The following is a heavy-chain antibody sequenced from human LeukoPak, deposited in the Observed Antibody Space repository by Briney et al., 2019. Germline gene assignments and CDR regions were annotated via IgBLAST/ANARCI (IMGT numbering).Heavy chain of an antibody. D-gene: IGHD3-9*01. CDR2: INTGSGER. Sequence: GASVKVSCKASGYTFTSYLIHWVRQAPGQGLEWMGWINTGSGERKYLQKFQDRVTITRDTSASTAFMELSSLRSEDTALYYCASDNYYFDYWGQGTLVTVSS. CDR1: GYTFTSYL. J-gene: IGHJ4*02. CDR3: ASDNYYFDY. V-gene: IGHV1-3*04.